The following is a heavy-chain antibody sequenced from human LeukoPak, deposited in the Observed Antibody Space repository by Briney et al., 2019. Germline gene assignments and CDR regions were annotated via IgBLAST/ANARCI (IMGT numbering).Heavy chain of an antibody. J-gene: IGHJ4*02. Sequence: GASVTVSFTGSGYTFTDYYIQWVRQAQGQGRERMAWINPNSGGPYYAQIFHHRITLTRATSISTSYMELSRLRSDDTAIYYCARANALYCSSTSCLFHYWGQGTLVTVSS. CDR2: INPNSGGP. CDR1: GYTFTDYY. CDR3: ARANALYCSSTSCLFHY. D-gene: IGHD2-2*01. V-gene: IGHV1-2*02.